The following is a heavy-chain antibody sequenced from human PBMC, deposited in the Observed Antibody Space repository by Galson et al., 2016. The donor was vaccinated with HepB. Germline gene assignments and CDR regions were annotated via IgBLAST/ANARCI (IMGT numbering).Heavy chain of an antibody. D-gene: IGHD5-12*01. V-gene: IGHV3-48*02. Sequence: SLRLSCAASGFTFSSYSMNWVRQAPGKGLEWLSYISSTSDTIYYADSVRGRFTISRDNAKNSLYLQMNNLRDEDTAVYYCGIPTTHNWFDPWGQGTLVTVSS. CDR2: ISSTSDTI. CDR3: GIPTTHNWFDP. CDR1: GFTFSSYS. J-gene: IGHJ5*02.